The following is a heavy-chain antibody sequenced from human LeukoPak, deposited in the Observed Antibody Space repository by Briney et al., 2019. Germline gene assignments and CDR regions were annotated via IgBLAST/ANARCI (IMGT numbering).Heavy chain of an antibody. CDR1: GFTVSSNY. J-gene: IGHJ4*02. V-gene: IGHV3-66*01. Sequence: GGSLRLSCAASGFTVSSNYMSWVRQAPGKGLEWVSVIYGGGNTYYAGSVKGRFTISRDNSKNTLFLQMNSLRANDTAVYYCARDRGGDSSGYPLHWGQGTLVTVSS. CDR2: IYGGGNT. D-gene: IGHD3-22*01. CDR3: ARDRGGDSSGYPLH.